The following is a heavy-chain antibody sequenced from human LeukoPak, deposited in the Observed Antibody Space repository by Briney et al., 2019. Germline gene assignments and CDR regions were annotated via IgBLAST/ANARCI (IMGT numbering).Heavy chain of an antibody. J-gene: IGHJ4*02. Sequence: PGGSLRLSCAAAGFTFSGYAMSWVRQAPGKGLEWVSAISGSGGSTYYADSVKGRFTISRDNSKNTLYLQMNSLRAEDTAVYYCAKQVAPYYYDSSGYYYDYWGQGTLVTVSS. CDR3: AKQVAPYYYDSSGYYYDY. CDR1: GFTFSGYA. V-gene: IGHV3-23*01. D-gene: IGHD3-22*01. CDR2: ISGSGGST.